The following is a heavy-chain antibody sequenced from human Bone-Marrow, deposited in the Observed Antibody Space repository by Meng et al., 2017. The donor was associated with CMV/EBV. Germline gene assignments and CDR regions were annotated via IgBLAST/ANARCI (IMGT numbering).Heavy chain of an antibody. CDR2: INHSGST. CDR1: GGSFSGYY. V-gene: IGHV4-34*01. Sequence: SETLSLTCAVYGGSFSGYYWSWIRQPPGKGLEWIGEINHSGSTNYNPSLKSRVTISVDTSKNQFSLTLRYVTATDTAVYYCARTVAARGDFDYWGRGTLVTVSS. J-gene: IGHJ4*02. D-gene: IGHD6-19*01. CDR3: ARTVAARGDFDY.